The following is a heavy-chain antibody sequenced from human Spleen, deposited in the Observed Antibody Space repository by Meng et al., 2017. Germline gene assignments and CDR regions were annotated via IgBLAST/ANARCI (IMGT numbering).Heavy chain of an antibody. Sequence: SELLSPTCAISGDRVSSNTDAWNWIKQSPSRGLEWLGRTYYRSKWYFDYAVSVRSRITINPDTSKNHFSLHLNSVTPEGTAVYYCARGSGFDAWGQGTLVTVSS. CDR3: ARGSGFDA. CDR2: TYYRSKWYF. CDR1: GDRVSSNTDA. D-gene: IGHD3-10*01. J-gene: IGHJ4*02. V-gene: IGHV6-1*01.